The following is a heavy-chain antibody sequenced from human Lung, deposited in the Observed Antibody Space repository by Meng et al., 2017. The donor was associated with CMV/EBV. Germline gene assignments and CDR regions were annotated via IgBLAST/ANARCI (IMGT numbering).Heavy chain of an antibody. CDR1: GFSFSSFA. D-gene: IGHD2-2*01. CDR3: AKVPCSSTSCYPYYFDY. Sequence: GESXKISCAASGFSFSSFAMHWVRQAPGKGLEWVAVIWFDGSFKFYGDSVQGRFTISRDNSKNILYLEMNNLRAEDTAVYYCAKVPCSSTSCYPYYFDYWXQGXLVTVSS. V-gene: IGHV3-33*06. CDR2: IWFDGSFK. J-gene: IGHJ4*02.